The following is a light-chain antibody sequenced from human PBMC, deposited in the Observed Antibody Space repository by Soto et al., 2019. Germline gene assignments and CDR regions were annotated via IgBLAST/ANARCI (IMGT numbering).Light chain of an antibody. CDR1: QTISSW. CDR2: KAS. V-gene: IGKV1-5*03. J-gene: IGKJ1*01. Sequence: DIQMTQSPSTLSGSVGDRVTITCRASQTISSWLAWYQQKPGKAPKLLIYKASTLKSGVPSRFSGSGSGTDFPLTISSLQTDDFATYYCHHYNSYSEAFGQGTKVELK. CDR3: HHYNSYSEA.